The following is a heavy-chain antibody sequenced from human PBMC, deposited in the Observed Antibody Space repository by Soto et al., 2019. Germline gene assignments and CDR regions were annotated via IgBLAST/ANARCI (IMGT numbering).Heavy chain of an antibody. J-gene: IGHJ6*01. V-gene: IGHV3-30*18. Sequence: QVQLVESGGGVVQPGRSLRLSCAASGFMFSGFGMHWVRQAPGKGLQGVAGISKDGSKKYYADSVKGRFTISRDNSKKTLSLQMNSLRPEDTAVYYCANPSGYYFGLGSHDEASDMWGQGTVVNV. CDR1: GFMFSGFG. D-gene: IGHD3-10*01. CDR3: ANPSGYYFGLGSHDEASDM. CDR2: ISKDGSKK.